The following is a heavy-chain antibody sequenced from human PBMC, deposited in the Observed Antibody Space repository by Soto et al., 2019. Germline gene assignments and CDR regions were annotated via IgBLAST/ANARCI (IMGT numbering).Heavy chain of an antibody. CDR3: TRGYQGSGYIAFDI. J-gene: IGHJ3*02. CDR1: GGSISSYY. CDR2: IYYSGST. Sequence: SETLSLTCTVSGGSISSYYWSWIRQPPGKGLEYIGYIYYSGSTNSNPSLKSRVTISVDTSKNQFSLKLSSVTATDTAVYYCTRGYQGSGYIAFDIWGQGTMVTVSS. D-gene: IGHD3-22*01. V-gene: IGHV4-59*01.